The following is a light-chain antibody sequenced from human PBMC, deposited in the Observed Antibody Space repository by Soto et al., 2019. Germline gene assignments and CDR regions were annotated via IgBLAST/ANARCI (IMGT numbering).Light chain of an antibody. CDR2: DVT. J-gene: IGLJ3*02. CDR3: SSYTNKDPLL. CDR1: SSDVGGYDH. Sequence: QSVLTQPASVSGSPGQSITISCTGTSSDVGGYDHVSWYQQHPGKAPKLIIYDVTVRPSGISRRFSGSKSDNTASLAASGLQPEDEADYYCSSYTNKDPLLFGGGTKVTVL. V-gene: IGLV2-14*03.